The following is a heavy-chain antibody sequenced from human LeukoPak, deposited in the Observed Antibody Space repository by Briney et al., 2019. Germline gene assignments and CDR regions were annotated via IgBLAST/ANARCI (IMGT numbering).Heavy chain of an antibody. D-gene: IGHD3-3*02. V-gene: IGHV3-48*04. J-gene: IGHJ5*02. CDR3: ARDCTFGVVISWFDP. CDR1: GFTFSSYS. Sequence: GGSLRLSCAASGFTFSSYSMNWVRQAPGKGLEWVSYISSSSSTIYYADSVKGRFTISRDNAKNSLYLQMNSLRAEDTAVYYCARDCTFGVVISWFDPWGQGTLVTVSS. CDR2: ISSSSSTI.